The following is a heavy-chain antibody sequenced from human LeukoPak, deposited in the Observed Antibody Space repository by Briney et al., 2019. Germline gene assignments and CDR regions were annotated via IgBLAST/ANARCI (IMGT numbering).Heavy chain of an antibody. J-gene: IGHJ5*02. V-gene: IGHV4-59*01. Sequence: SETLSLTCTVSGGSISSYYWSWIRQPPGQGLEWIGYTYYSGSTNYNPSLKSRVTISVDTSKNQFSLKLSSVTAADTAVYYCARGVISIAAAGRNWFDPWGQGTLVTVSS. CDR1: GGSISSYY. CDR3: ARGVISIAAAGRNWFDP. CDR2: TYYSGST. D-gene: IGHD6-13*01.